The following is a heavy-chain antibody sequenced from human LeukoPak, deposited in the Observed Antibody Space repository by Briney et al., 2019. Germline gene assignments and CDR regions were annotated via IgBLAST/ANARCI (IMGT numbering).Heavy chain of an antibody. CDR3: ATLYGSGSYFSLGYYYGMDV. V-gene: IGHV3-30-3*01. CDR1: GFTFSIYA. CDR2: VSYDGSNK. J-gene: IGHJ6*02. Sequence: GGSLRLSCAASGFTFSIYAMHWVRQTPGKGLEWVAIVSYDGSNKYYADSVKGRFTISRDNSKNTLYLQMNSLRAEDTAVYYCATLYGSGSYFSLGYYYGMDVWGQGTTVTVSS. D-gene: IGHD3-10*01.